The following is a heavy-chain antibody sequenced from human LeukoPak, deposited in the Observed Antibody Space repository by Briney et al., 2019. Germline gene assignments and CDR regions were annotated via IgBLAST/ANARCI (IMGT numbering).Heavy chain of an antibody. CDR3: ASLNYDILTGYSRTRPLGGGDY. CDR1: GGSISSYY. V-gene: IGHV4-4*07. Sequence: SETLSLTCTVSGGSISSYYWSWIRQPAGKGLEWIGRIHTSGSTNYNPSLKSRVTMSGDTSKNQFSLKLSSVTAADTAVYYCASLNYDILTGYSRTRPLGGGDYWGQGTLVTVSS. D-gene: IGHD3-9*01. J-gene: IGHJ4*02. CDR2: IHTSGST.